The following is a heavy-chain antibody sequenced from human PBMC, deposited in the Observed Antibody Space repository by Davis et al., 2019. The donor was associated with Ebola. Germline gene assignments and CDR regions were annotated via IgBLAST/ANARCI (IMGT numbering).Heavy chain of an antibody. Sequence: GESLKISCAASGFTFNRNSMNWVRQAPGKGLEWVASIGTGSRYIYYADSVKGRFTISRDDAKNSLYLQMNRLRAEDTAVYYCATDLLSEGRFLEWLESDNWGQGTLVTVSS. CDR1: GFTFNRNS. D-gene: IGHD3-3*01. V-gene: IGHV3-21*06. J-gene: IGHJ4*02. CDR3: ATDLLSEGRFLEWLESDN. CDR2: IGTGSRYI.